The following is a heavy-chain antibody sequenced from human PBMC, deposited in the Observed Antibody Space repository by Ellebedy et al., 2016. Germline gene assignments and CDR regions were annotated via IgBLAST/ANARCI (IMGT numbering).Heavy chain of an antibody. D-gene: IGHD2-15*01. J-gene: IGHJ5*02. CDR1: GGSFSGYY. Sequence: GSLRLSCGIYGGSFSGYYWSWIRQPPGKGLEWIGDINQSGRTNYNPYLTSRVTMSVDTSKNQFSLNLKSVTAADTAVYYCAKYLGYCSGGTCIKWFDPWGQGTLVTVSS. V-gene: IGHV4-34*10. CDR3: AKYLGYCSGGTCIKWFDP. CDR2: INQSGRT.